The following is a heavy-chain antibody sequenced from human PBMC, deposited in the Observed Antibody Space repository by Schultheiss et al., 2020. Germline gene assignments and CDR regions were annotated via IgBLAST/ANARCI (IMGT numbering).Heavy chain of an antibody. CDR2: ISSSGSTI. CDR1: ALTFSNAW. CDR3: ARVQDGYNLLDY. V-gene: IGHV3-11*01. Sequence: GGSLRLSCAASALTFSNAWMSWIRQAPGKGLEWVSYISSSGSTIYYADSVKGRFTISRDNAKNSLYLQMNSLRAEDTAVYYCARVQDGYNLLDYWGQGTLVTVSS. D-gene: IGHD5-24*01. J-gene: IGHJ4*02.